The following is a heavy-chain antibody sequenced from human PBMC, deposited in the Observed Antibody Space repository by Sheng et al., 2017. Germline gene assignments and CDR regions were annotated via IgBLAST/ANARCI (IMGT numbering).Heavy chain of an antibody. CDR1: GFTFSSYA. D-gene: IGHD6-13*01. Sequence: QVQLVESGGGVVQPGRSLRLSCAASGFTFSSYAMHWVRQAPGKGLEWVAVISHDGSNKYYADSVKGRFTISRDNSKNTLYLQMNSLRAEDTAVYYCARDEGGSSWYHPPFDYWGQGTLVTVSS. CDR2: ISHDGSNK. V-gene: IGHV3-30*01. CDR3: ARDEGGSSWYHPPFDY. J-gene: IGHJ4*02.